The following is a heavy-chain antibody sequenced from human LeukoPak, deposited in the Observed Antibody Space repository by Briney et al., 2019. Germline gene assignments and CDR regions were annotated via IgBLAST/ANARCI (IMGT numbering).Heavy chain of an antibody. J-gene: IGHJ4*02. CDR1: GGSISSSSYY. CDR3: ARAPTPRYSNYAGYYFDY. CDR2: IYYSGST. D-gene: IGHD4-11*01. V-gene: IGHV4-30-4*08. Sequence: PSETLSLTCTVSGGSISSSSYYWGWIRQPPGKGLEWIGYIYYSGSTYYNPSLKSRVTISVDTSKNQFSLKLSSVTAADTAVYYCARAPTPRYSNYAGYYFDYWGQGTLVTVSS.